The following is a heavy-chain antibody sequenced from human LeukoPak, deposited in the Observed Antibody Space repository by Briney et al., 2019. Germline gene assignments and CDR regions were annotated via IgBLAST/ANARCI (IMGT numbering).Heavy chain of an antibody. CDR1: GFTFSSYA. D-gene: IGHD2-2*01. Sequence: GGSLRLSCSASGFTFSSYAMHWVRQAPGKGLEYVSAISSNGGSTYYADSVKGRFTISRDNSKNTLYLQMSSLRAEDTAVYYCVKAASAPAVHRGFDPWGQGTLVTVSS. CDR2: ISSNGGST. J-gene: IGHJ5*02. CDR3: VKAASAPAVHRGFDP. V-gene: IGHV3-64D*06.